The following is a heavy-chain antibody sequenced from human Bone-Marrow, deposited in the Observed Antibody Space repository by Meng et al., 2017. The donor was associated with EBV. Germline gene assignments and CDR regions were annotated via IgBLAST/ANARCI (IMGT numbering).Heavy chain of an antibody. CDR3: ARGIRYGSGSYYFDK. D-gene: IGHD3-10*01. CDR2: IHTNSGNP. J-gene: IGHJ4*02. V-gene: IGHV7-4-1*02. Sequence: QEQSVQSGSDVKKPGASVKGSCKASGYNLNRHAMNWVRQAPGQGLEWMGWIHTNSGNPTYAQGFTGRFVFSLDTSVNTAYLQISGLKAEDTAVYFCARGIRYGSGSYYFDKWGQGTLVTVSS. CDR1: GYNLNRHA.